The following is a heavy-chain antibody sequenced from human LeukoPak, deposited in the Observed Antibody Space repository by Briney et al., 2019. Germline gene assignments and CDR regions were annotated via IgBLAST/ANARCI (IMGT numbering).Heavy chain of an antibody. CDR1: GGTFSSYA. CDR2: IIPILGIA. V-gene: IGHV1-69*04. Sequence: SVKVSCKASGGTFSSYAISWVRQAPGQGLEWMGRIIPILGIANYAQKFQGRVTITADKSTSTAYMELSSLRSEDTAVYYCARDRSVNPCGGDCSRIYYYYGMDVWGQGTTVTVSS. CDR3: ARDRSVNPCGGDCSRIYYYYGMDV. J-gene: IGHJ6*02. D-gene: IGHD2-21*02.